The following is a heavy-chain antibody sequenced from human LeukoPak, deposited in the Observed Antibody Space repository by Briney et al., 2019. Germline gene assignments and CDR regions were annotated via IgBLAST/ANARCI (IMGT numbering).Heavy chain of an antibody. CDR3: GASIDGSRHRRFAY. Sequence: GGSLRLSCAASGFTFGGYGMHWVRQAPGKGLEWVAFIRYDGSNKDYADSVKGRFTISRDNSKNSLYLQMNSLRAEDTAVYYCGASIDGSRHRRFAYWGQGTLVTVSS. CDR2: IRYDGSNK. CDR1: GFTFGGYG. V-gene: IGHV3-30*02. D-gene: IGHD5-24*01. J-gene: IGHJ4*02.